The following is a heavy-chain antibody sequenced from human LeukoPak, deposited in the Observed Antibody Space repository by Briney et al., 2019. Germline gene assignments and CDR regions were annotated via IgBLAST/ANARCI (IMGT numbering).Heavy chain of an antibody. Sequence: ASVKVSCKASGYTFTSYYMHWVRQAPGQGLEWMGIINPRGGATTYAQKFQGRVTMTSDTSTSTVYMDLSSLRSEDTAVYYCARLEPSLRESTFDYWGQGTLVTVSS. V-gene: IGHV1-46*01. CDR2: INPRGGAT. CDR3: ARLEPSLRESTFDY. J-gene: IGHJ4*02. D-gene: IGHD5/OR15-5a*01. CDR1: GYTFTSYY.